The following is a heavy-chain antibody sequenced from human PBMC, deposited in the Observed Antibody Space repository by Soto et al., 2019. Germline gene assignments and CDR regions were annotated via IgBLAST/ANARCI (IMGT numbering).Heavy chain of an antibody. Sequence: PGGSLRLSCAASGFTFSSYAMSWVRQVPGKGLEWISAITGSGGSTYHADSVKGRFTISRDNSKNMLFMQMNSLRAEDTAVYYCVKGSANVSPYYFDCWGQGTLVTVSS. CDR3: VKGSANVSPYYFDC. CDR1: GFTFSSYA. J-gene: IGHJ4*02. CDR2: ITGSGGST. V-gene: IGHV3-23*01.